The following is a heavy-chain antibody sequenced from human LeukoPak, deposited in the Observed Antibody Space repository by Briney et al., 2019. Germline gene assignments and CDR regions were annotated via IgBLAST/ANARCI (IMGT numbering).Heavy chain of an antibody. CDR1: GFTFSSYW. Sequence: QPGGSLRLSCAASGFTFSSYWMSWVRQAPGKGLEWVANIKQDGSEKYYVDSVKGRFTISRDDAKNSLYLQMNSLRAEDTAVYYCASILVGMVRSVNYYYYGMDVWGQGTTVTVSS. CDR3: ASILVGMVRSVNYYYYGMDV. D-gene: IGHD1-26*01. J-gene: IGHJ6*02. CDR2: IKQDGSEK. V-gene: IGHV3-7*01.